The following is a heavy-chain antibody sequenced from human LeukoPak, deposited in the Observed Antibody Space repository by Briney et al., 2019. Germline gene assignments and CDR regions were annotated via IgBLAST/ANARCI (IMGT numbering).Heavy chain of an antibody. Sequence: PSETLSLTCTVSGGSISSYYWSWIRQPPGKGLEWIGYIYYSGGTNYNPSLKSRVTISVDASKNQFSLKLSSVTAADTAVYYCARMARGAAAGRTNWFDPWGQGTLVTVSS. CDR1: GGSISSYY. CDR3: ARMARGAAAGRTNWFDP. J-gene: IGHJ5*02. CDR2: IYYSGGT. D-gene: IGHD6-13*01. V-gene: IGHV4-59*01.